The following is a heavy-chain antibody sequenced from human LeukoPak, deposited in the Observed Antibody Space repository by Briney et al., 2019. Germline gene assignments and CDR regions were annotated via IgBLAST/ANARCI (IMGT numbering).Heavy chain of an antibody. CDR2: ISGSSSTI. Sequence: GVLRLSCAASGFTFSTYTMKWVRQAPGKGLEWVSYISGSSSTIYYADSVKGRFTISRDNAKNSLYLQMNSLRAEDTAVYYCARDHLGAGYYGMDVWGQGTTVTVSS. J-gene: IGHJ6*02. D-gene: IGHD3-16*01. CDR1: GFTFSTYT. CDR3: ARDHLGAGYYGMDV. V-gene: IGHV3-48*01.